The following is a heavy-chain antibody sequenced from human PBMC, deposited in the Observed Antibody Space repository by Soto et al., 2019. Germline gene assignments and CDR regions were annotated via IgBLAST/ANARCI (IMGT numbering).Heavy chain of an antibody. CDR3: TRDTRFAGSGSYSLPWVYYYYYGMDV. Sequence: GGSLRLSCRGSGFSFGDYAINWFRQSPGKGLECVGFIRSKVYGGTIEYAASVKGRFTISRDDSKSIAYLQMNSLKTEDTAVYYCTRDTRFAGSGSYSLPWVYYYYYGMDVWGQGTTVTVSS. V-gene: IGHV3-49*03. CDR1: GFSFGDYA. J-gene: IGHJ6*02. CDR2: IRSKVYGGTI. D-gene: IGHD3-10*01.